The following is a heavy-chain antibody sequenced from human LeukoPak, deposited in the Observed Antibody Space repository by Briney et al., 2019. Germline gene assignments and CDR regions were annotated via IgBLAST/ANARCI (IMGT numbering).Heavy chain of an antibody. CDR3: AGNLVDTDYYMDV. Sequence: ASVKASCKASGYTFTSYYMHWVRQAPGQGLEWMGIINPSGGSTSYAQKFQGRVTMTRDMSTSKVYMELSSLRSEDTAVYYCAGNLVDTDYYMDVWGKGTTVTVSS. J-gene: IGHJ6*03. V-gene: IGHV1-46*01. CDR1: GYTFTSYY. CDR2: INPSGGST. D-gene: IGHD5-18*01.